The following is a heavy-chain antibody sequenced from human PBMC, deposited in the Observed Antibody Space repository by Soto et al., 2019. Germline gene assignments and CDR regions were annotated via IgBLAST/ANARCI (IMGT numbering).Heavy chain of an antibody. D-gene: IGHD2-15*01. J-gene: IGHJ6*02. Sequence: ASVKVSCKASGYTFTGYYMHWVRQAPGQGLEWMGWINPNSGGTNYAQKFQGRVTMTRDTSISTAYMELSRLRSDDTAVYYCARDAIVAGATTGMEFWGQGTTLTVSS. CDR1: GYTFTGYY. CDR3: ARDAIVAGATTGMEF. CDR2: INPNSGGT. V-gene: IGHV1-2*02.